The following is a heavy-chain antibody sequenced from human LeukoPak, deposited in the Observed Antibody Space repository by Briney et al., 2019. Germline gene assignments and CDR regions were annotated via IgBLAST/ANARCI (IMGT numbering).Heavy chain of an antibody. V-gene: IGHV1-69*04. CDR1: EYTFTNYD. D-gene: IGHD3-22*01. Sequence: GASVKVSCKASEYTFTNYDINWVRQAPGQGLEWMGRIIPILGIANYAQKFQGRVTITADKSTSTAYMELSSLRSEDTAVYYCARGGDSSGYLVLFDPWGQGTLVTVSS. CDR3: ARGGDSSGYLVLFDP. J-gene: IGHJ5*02. CDR2: IIPILGIA.